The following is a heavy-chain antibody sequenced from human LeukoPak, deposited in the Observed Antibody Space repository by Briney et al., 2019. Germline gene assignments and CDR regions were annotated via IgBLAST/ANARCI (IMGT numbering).Heavy chain of an antibody. V-gene: IGHV1-2*06. CDR3: ARVDRGGLYWYFDL. D-gene: IGHD3-10*01. CDR1: GYTFSGYY. J-gene: IGHJ2*01. Sequence: ASVKVSCKASGYTFSGYYMHWVRQAPGQGLEWMGRINPNSGGTNYAQEFQGRVTMTRDTSISTAYMELSRLRSDDTAVYYCARVDRGGLYWYFDLWGRGTLVTVSS. CDR2: INPNSGGT.